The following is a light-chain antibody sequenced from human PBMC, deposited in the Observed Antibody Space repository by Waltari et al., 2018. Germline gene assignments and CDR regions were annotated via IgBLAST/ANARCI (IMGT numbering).Light chain of an antibody. J-gene: IGKJ1*01. Sequence: DIPMTPSPSSLSASVADRVTITSQASQGISNWLAWYQQKPGNAPNLLIYATSTLQSGVPSRCSGRGSGTDFTLTSSSLQPEDLSTYYCRQHNSYPLTFGQGTEVEI. CDR1: QGISNW. CDR3: RQHNSYPLT. CDR2: ATS. V-gene: IGKV1-12*01.